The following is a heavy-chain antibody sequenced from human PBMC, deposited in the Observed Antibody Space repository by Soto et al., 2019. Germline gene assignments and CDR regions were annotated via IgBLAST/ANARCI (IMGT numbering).Heavy chain of an antibody. CDR1: GGSISSYY. CDR3: ATPSLYGSGSYFPPYYYYYGMDV. J-gene: IGHJ6*02. D-gene: IGHD3-10*01. CDR2: IYYSGST. V-gene: IGHV4-59*04. Sequence: SETLSLTCTINGGSISSYYWRWVRRPTGKRPDGIAYIYYSGSTYYNPSLKSRVTISVDTSKNQFSLKLSSVTAADTAVYYCATPSLYGSGSYFPPYYYYYGMDVWGQGTTVTVSS.